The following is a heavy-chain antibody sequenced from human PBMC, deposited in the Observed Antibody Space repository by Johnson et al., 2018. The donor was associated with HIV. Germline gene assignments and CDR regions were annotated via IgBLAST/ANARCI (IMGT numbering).Heavy chain of an antibody. D-gene: IGHD1-1*01. Sequence: VQLVESGGGVVQPGRSLRLSCAASGFTFSSYAMHWVRQAPGKGLEWVAVISYDGGNKYYADSVKGRFTISRDNSKNTLYLQMSSLRAEDTAVYYCARGGIIHDAFDIWGQGTMVTVSS. CDR2: ISYDGGNK. J-gene: IGHJ3*02. CDR3: ARGGIIHDAFDI. V-gene: IGHV3-30*04. CDR1: GFTFSSYA.